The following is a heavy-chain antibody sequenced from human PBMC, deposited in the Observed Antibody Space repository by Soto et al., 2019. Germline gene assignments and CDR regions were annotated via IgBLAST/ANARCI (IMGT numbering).Heavy chain of an antibody. CDR2: IYYSGST. V-gene: IGHV4-59*01. Sequence: SETLSLTCTVSGGSISSYYWSWIRQPPGKGLEWIGYIYYSGSTNYNPSLKGRVTISVDTSKNQFSLKLSSLTAADTAVYYCARGDGFWSGYSFDYWGQGTLVTVSS. J-gene: IGHJ4*02. CDR1: GGSISSYY. D-gene: IGHD3-3*01. CDR3: ARGDGFWSGYSFDY.